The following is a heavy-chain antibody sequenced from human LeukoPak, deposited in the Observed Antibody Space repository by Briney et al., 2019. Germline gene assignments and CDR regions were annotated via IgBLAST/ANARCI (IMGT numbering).Heavy chain of an antibody. Sequence: GRSLRLSCAASGFTFDDYAMHWVRQAPGKGLEWVSGISWNSGSIGYADSVKGRFTISRDNAKNSLYLQMNSLRAEDTALYYCAKDPLGSAPYYYYGMDVWGQGTTVTVSS. V-gene: IGHV3-9*01. D-gene: IGHD3-10*01. CDR3: AKDPLGSAPYYYYGMDV. CDR1: GFTFDDYA. J-gene: IGHJ6*02. CDR2: ISWNSGSI.